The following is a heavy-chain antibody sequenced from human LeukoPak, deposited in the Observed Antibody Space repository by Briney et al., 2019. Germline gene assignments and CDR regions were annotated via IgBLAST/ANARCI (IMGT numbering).Heavy chain of an antibody. CDR3: ARGQGL. J-gene: IGHJ4*02. CDR2: IYTGGST. CDR1: GFTVSTTY. V-gene: IGHV3-66*01. Sequence: GGSLRLSCAASGFTVSTTYMSWVRQAPGKGLEWVSIIYTGGSTYYAHSVKGRFTISRDNAKNSLYLQMNSLRAEDTAVYYCARGQGLWGQGTLVTVSS.